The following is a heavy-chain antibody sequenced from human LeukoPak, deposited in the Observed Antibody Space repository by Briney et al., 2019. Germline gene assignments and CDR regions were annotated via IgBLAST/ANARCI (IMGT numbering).Heavy chain of an antibody. D-gene: IGHD3-9*01. V-gene: IGHV4-39*07. Sequence: SSETLSLTCTVSGGTISSSSYYWGWIRQPPGKGLEWIGSIYYSGSTYYNPSPKSRVTISVDTSKNQFSLKLSSVTAADTAVYYRARLRLDILTGYYHYFDYWGQGTLVTVSS. J-gene: IGHJ4*02. CDR2: IYYSGST. CDR1: GGTISSSSYY. CDR3: ARLRLDILTGYYHYFDY.